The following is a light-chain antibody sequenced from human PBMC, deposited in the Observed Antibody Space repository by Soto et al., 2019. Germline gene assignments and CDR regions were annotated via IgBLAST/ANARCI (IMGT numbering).Light chain of an antibody. CDR3: QQADSFPWT. V-gene: IGKV1-12*02. Sequence: DIQMTQSPSSVSASVGDRVTITCRASQGISRWLAWYQQRPGKAPELLIYAASDLRRGVPSRFSGSGSGTDFTLTISSLQPGDFATYYCQQADSFPWTFGQGTKVEI. CDR1: QGISRW. CDR2: AAS. J-gene: IGKJ1*01.